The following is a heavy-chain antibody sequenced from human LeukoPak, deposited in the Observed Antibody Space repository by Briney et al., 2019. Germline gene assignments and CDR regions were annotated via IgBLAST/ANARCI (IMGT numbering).Heavy chain of an antibody. CDR3: AREGQQLVPYYMDV. J-gene: IGHJ6*03. D-gene: IGHD6-13*01. V-gene: IGHV4-61*02. CDR1: GGSISSGSYY. Sequence: SQTLSLTCTVSGGSISSGSYYWSWIRQPAGKGLEWIGRIYTSGSTNYNPSLKSRVTISVDTSKNQFSLKLSSVTAADTAVYYCAREGQQLVPYYMDVWGKGTTVTVSS. CDR2: IYTSGST.